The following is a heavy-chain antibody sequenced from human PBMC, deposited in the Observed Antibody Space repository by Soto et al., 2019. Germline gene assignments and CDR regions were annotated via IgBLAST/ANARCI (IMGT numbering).Heavy chain of an antibody. V-gene: IGHV3-30*18. CDR1: GLSFSSYG. CDR2: VSYDGSKK. CDR3: AKDHHAIAVAGSPVDY. D-gene: IGHD6-19*01. J-gene: IGHJ4*02. Sequence: QVQLVESGGGVVQPERPLRLSCAASGLSFSSYGMHWVREAPGKGLEWVASVSYDGSKKYYANSAKGRFTISRDNSNNMLYLQMSSLRVEDTAVYYCAKDHHAIAVAGSPVDYWGQGTLVIVSS.